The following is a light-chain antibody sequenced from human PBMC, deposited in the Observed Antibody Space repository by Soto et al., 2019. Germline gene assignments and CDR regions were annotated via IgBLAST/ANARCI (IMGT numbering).Light chain of an antibody. CDR3: LQDYNYPQLT. J-gene: IGKJ4*01. V-gene: IGKV1-6*01. Sequence: AIQMTQSPSSLSASVGDRVTITCRASQGIRNDLGWYQQKPGKAPKLLIYAASSLQSGVPSRFSGSGSGTDFTLTISSLQPEAFATYYCLQDYNYPQLTFGGGTKVEIK. CDR1: QGIRND. CDR2: AAS.